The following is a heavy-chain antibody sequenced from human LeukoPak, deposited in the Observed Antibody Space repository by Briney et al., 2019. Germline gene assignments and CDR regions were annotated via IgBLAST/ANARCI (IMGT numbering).Heavy chain of an antibody. J-gene: IGHJ4*02. Sequence: GASVNVSCKASGYTFTSYAMHWVRQAPGQRLEWMGWINAGNGNTKYSQKFQGRVTITRDTSASTAYMELSSLRSEDTAVYYCARVSGLGATVPFDYWGQGTLVTVSS. CDR1: GYTFTSYA. D-gene: IGHD1-26*01. CDR3: ARVSGLGATVPFDY. CDR2: INAGNGNT. V-gene: IGHV1-3*01.